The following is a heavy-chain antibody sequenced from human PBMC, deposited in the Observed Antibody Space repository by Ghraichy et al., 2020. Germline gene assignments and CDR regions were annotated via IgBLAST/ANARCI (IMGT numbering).Heavy chain of an antibody. CDR1: GFTFSTYA. V-gene: IGHV3-23*01. CDR3: AKDRAPSVEEAFDP. D-gene: IGHD5/OR15-5a*01. Sequence: GGSLRLSCAASGFTFSTYAMNWVRQAPGKGLEWVSAIDGSGGTTYYADSVKGRFTISRDNSKNTLYLQMSSLRAEDTAVYYCAKDRAPSVEEAFDPWGQGTLVTVSS. J-gene: IGHJ5*02. CDR2: IDGSGGTT.